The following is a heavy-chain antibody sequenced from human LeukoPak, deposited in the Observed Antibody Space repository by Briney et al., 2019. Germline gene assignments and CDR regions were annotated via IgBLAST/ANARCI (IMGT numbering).Heavy chain of an antibody. J-gene: IGHJ6*02. CDR1: GFTFSSYA. CDR2: ISGSGGST. CDR3: AKAPPXSYSYYYGMDV. V-gene: IGHV3-23*01. Sequence: GGSLRLSCAASGFTFSSYAMSWVRQAPGKGLEWVSAISGSGGSTYYADSVKGRFTISRDISKNTLYLQMNSLRAEDTAVYYCAKAPPXSYSYYYGMDVWGQGTTVTVSS.